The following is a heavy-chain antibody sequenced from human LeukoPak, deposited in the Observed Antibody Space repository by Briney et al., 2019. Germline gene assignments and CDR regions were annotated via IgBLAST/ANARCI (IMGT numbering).Heavy chain of an antibody. Sequence: QPGRSLRLSCAASGFTFSNYGMHWVRQAPGKGLEWVAVIWYDGRNKEHADSVKGRFTVSRDNSKNTLYLQMDSLRADDTAVYYCARDRRCSSTSCYYFDYWGQGTLVTVSS. CDR1: GFTFSNYG. CDR2: IWYDGRNK. CDR3: ARDRRCSSTSCYYFDY. V-gene: IGHV3-33*01. D-gene: IGHD2-2*01. J-gene: IGHJ4*02.